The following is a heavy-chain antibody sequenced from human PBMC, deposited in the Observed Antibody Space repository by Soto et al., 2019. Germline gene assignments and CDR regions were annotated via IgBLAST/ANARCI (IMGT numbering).Heavy chain of an antibody. CDR1: GFTFSNFG. Sequence: HPGGSLRLSCAASGFTFSNFGMHWVRQAPGKGLEWVAAILYDGSNTYYADSVKGRFTISRDNSKNTLYLEMNSLRAEDTAVYHCAKSRDGYSFYYFYGMDVWGQGTTVTVSS. CDR2: ILYDGSNT. V-gene: IGHV3-30*18. D-gene: IGHD4-4*01. CDR3: AKSRDGYSFYYFYGMDV. J-gene: IGHJ6*02.